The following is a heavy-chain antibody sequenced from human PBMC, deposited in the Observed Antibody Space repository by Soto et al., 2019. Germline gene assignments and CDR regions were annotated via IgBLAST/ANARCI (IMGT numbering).Heavy chain of an antibody. CDR1: GGSISSSSYY. CDR2: IYYSGST. J-gene: IGHJ4*02. V-gene: IGHV4-39*01. D-gene: IGHD2-15*01. CDR3: ARGLRRVVANDY. Sequence: QLQLQESGPGLVKPSETLSLTCTVSGGSISSSSYYWGWIRQPPGKGLEWIGSIYYSGSTYYNPSLKSRVTISVDTSKNQFSLKLSSVTAADTAVYYCARGLRRVVANDYWGQGTLVTVSS.